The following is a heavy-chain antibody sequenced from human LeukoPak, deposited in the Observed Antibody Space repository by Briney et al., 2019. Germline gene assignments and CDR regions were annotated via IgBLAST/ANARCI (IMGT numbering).Heavy chain of an antibody. Sequence: SVKVSCKSSGGTFSSYAISWVRQAPGQGLEWMGGIIPIFGTANYAQKFQGRVTITTDESTSTAYMELSSLRSEDTAVYYCAREPRYDSYMDVWGKGTTVTVSS. CDR1: GGTFSSYA. V-gene: IGHV1-69*05. CDR3: AREPRYDSYMDV. J-gene: IGHJ6*03. D-gene: IGHD3-16*01. CDR2: IIPIFGTA.